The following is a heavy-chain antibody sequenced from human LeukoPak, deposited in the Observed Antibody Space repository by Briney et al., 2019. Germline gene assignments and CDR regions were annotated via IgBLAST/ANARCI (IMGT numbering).Heavy chain of an antibody. J-gene: IGHJ4*02. D-gene: IGHD6-13*01. CDR2: INPSGGST. CDR3: ARGAAAGINPSDY. Sequence: ASVKVSCKASGGTFSSYAISWVRQAPGQGLEWMGIINPSGGSTSYAQKFQGRVTMTRDTSTSTVYMELSSLRSEDTAVYYCARGAAAGINPSDYWGQGTLVTVSS. V-gene: IGHV1-46*01. CDR1: GGTFSSYA.